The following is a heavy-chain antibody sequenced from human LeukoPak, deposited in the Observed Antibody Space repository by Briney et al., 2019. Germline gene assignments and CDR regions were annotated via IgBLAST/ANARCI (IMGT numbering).Heavy chain of an antibody. CDR1: GFTFSSYS. CDR2: ISSSSSYI. Sequence: GGSLRLSCAASGFTFSSYSTNWVRQAPGKGLEWVSSISSSSSYIYYADSVKGRFTISRDNAKNSLYLQMNSLRAEDTAVYYCAREGYCSGGSCYSEYYYGMDVWGQGTTVTVSS. V-gene: IGHV3-21*01. CDR3: AREGYCSGGSCYSEYYYGMDV. D-gene: IGHD2-15*01. J-gene: IGHJ6*02.